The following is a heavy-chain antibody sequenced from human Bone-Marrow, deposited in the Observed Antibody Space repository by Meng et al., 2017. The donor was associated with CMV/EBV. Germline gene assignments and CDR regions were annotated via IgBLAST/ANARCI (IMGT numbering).Heavy chain of an antibody. CDR2: IIPILGIA. V-gene: IGHV1-69*04. CDR3: AREGGFSVGGMDV. Sequence: SAKVSCKACGGTVSSYTSSWVRQAPGQGLEWMGRIIPILGIANYAQKFQGRVTITADKSTSTAYMELSSLRSEDTAVYYCAREGGFSVGGMDVWGQGTTVTVSS. J-gene: IGHJ6*02. D-gene: IGHD3-16*01. CDR1: GGTVSSYT.